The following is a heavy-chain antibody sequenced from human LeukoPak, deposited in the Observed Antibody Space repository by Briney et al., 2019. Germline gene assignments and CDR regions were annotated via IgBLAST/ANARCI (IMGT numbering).Heavy chain of an antibody. CDR1: GFSFASYG. Sequence: GGSLRLSCAASGFSFASYGMHWVRQAPGKGLERVAVIWYDGSQKYYADSVKGRFTISRDNAKNSLYLQMNSLRAEDTAVYYCARSGALIDYWGQGTLVTVSS. CDR2: IWYDGSQK. V-gene: IGHV3-33*03. J-gene: IGHJ4*02. CDR3: ARSGALIDY. D-gene: IGHD3-3*01.